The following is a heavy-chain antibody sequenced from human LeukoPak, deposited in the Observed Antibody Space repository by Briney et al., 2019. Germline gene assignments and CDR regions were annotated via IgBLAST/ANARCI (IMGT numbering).Heavy chain of an antibody. Sequence: PGGSLRLSCAASGFTFSSYSMNWVRQAPGKGLEWVSYITTTSTTIYADSVKGRFTISRANFKNTLYLQMNSLRAEDTAVYYCAKDRSKKVVVAATSLDYWGQGILVTVSS. J-gene: IGHJ4*02. CDR1: GFTFSSYS. CDR2: ITTTSTTI. V-gene: IGHV3-48*04. D-gene: IGHD2-15*01. CDR3: AKDRSKKVVVAATSLDY.